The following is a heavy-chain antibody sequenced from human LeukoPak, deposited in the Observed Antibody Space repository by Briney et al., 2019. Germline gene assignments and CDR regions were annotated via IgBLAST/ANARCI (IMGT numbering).Heavy chain of an antibody. D-gene: IGHD2-8*02. Sequence: KPSETLSLACTVSGGSISNYYWNWIRQPPGKGLEWVGHISYSGGTKYNSSLQSRVTISIDTSKNQFSLNLSSVPAADTAVYYCARRVIMSATGVPDTWLDPWGQGILVTVSS. V-gene: IGHV4-59*08. J-gene: IGHJ5*02. CDR1: GGSISNYY. CDR2: ISYSGGT. CDR3: ARRVIMSATGVPDTWLDP.